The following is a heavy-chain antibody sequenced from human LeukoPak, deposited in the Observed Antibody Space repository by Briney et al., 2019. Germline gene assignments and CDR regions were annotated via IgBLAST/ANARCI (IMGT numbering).Heavy chain of an antibody. D-gene: IGHD3-22*01. CDR3: ARDLYRIVVVPHYFDY. Sequence: GGSLRLSCAASRFTFSDSSMNWVRQAPGKGLEWVANIKKDGSEKYYVDSVKGRFTISRDNAKNSLYLQMNSLRAEDTAVYYCARDLYRIVVVPHYFDYWGQGTLVTVSS. CDR1: RFTFSDSS. V-gene: IGHV3-7*01. J-gene: IGHJ4*02. CDR2: IKKDGSEK.